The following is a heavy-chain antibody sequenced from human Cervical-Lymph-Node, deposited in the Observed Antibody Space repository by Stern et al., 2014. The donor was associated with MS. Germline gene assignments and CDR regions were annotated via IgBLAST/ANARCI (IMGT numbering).Heavy chain of an antibody. V-gene: IGHV3-23*04. CDR1: GFTFSDYA. J-gene: IGHJ6*02. D-gene: IGHD6-19*01. CDR3: TKGFTVTGTGYGVDV. CDR2: ISVSGGNT. Sequence: EVQLVESGGNLVQPGGSLRLSCAPSGFTFSDYAMSWIRQAPGKGLEWISSISVSGGNTFYADSVKGRFTISRDNSKNTLDLQMTSLRAEDSALYYCTKGFTVTGTGYGVDVWGQGTTVTVSS.